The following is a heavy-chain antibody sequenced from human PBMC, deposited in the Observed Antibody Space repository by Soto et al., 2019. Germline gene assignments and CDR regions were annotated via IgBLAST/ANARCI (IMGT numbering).Heavy chain of an antibody. Sequence: ASVKVSCKASGYTFTSYYMHWVRQAPGQGLEWMGVINPTGGMTTFAQKFQGRVTMTRDTSTSFVYMELSSLRFEDTAMYYCARDISTAGPWGQGTLVTSPQ. CDR3: ARDISTAGP. D-gene: IGHD2-21*02. CDR2: INPTGGMT. J-gene: IGHJ5*02. V-gene: IGHV1-46*03. CDR1: GYTFTSYY.